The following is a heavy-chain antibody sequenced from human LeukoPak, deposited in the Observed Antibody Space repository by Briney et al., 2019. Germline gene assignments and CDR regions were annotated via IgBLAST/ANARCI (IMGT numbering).Heavy chain of an antibody. CDR1: GFTFSSYG. J-gene: IGHJ6*03. CDR3: AKGSAYEHSYYYYYMDV. D-gene: IGHD5-12*01. V-gene: IGHV3-30*02. Sequence: GGSLRLSCAASGFTFSSYGMHWVRQAPGKGLEWVAFIRYDGSNKYYADSVKGRFTISRDNSKNTLYLQMNSLRAEDTAVYYCAKGSAYEHSYYYYYMDVRGKGTTVTISS. CDR2: IRYDGSNK.